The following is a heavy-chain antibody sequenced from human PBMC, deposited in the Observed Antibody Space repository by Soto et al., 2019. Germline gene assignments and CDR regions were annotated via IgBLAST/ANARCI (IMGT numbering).Heavy chain of an antibody. CDR1: GFTFGDYG. CDR3: ARDRQRGYSGYDDAFDI. Sequence: GGSLRLSCAASGFTFGDYGMSWVRQAPGKGLEWVSGINWNGGSTGYADSVKGRFTIYRDNAKNSLYLQMNSLRAEDTALYYCARDRQRGYSGYDDAFDIWGQGTMVTVSS. J-gene: IGHJ3*02. D-gene: IGHD5-12*01. V-gene: IGHV3-20*04. CDR2: INWNGGST.